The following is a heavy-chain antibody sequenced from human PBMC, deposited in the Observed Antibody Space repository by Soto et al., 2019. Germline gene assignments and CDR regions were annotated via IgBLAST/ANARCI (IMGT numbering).Heavy chain of an antibody. D-gene: IGHD4-17*01. CDR3: AREDYGDYVHAFDI. J-gene: IGHJ3*02. Sequence: QVQLQESGPGLVKPSETLSLTCTVSGGSISSYYWSWIRQPPGKGLEWIGYIYYSGSTNYNPSLKSRVTISVDTSKNQFSLKLSSVTAADTAVYYCAREDYGDYVHAFDIWGQGTMVTVSS. V-gene: IGHV4-59*01. CDR2: IYYSGST. CDR1: GGSISSYY.